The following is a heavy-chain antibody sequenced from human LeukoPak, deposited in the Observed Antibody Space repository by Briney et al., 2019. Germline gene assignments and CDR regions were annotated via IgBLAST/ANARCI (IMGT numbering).Heavy chain of an antibody. CDR3: AREHYDSSGSFDY. Sequence: VSVKVSCKASGYTFTSYGISWVRQAPGQGLKWMGWISAYNGNTNYAQKFQGRVTITADKSTSTAYMELSSLRSEDTAVYYCAREHYDSSGSFDYWGQGTLVTVSS. D-gene: IGHD3-22*01. J-gene: IGHJ4*02. CDR1: GYTFTSYG. CDR2: ISAYNGNT. V-gene: IGHV1-18*01.